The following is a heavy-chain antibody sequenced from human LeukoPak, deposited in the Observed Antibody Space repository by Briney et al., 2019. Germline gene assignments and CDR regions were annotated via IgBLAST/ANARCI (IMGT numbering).Heavy chain of an antibody. V-gene: IGHV1-46*01. Sequence: VASVKVSCKASGYTFPSYFMHWVRQAPGQGLEWMGITNPTGGSTTYAQKFQGRVTMTRDTSTSTVYMELSSLRSDDTAVYYCARTAARRFDYWGQGTLVTVSS. CDR1: GYTFPSYF. D-gene: IGHD6-6*01. CDR3: ARTAARRFDY. J-gene: IGHJ4*02. CDR2: TNPTGGST.